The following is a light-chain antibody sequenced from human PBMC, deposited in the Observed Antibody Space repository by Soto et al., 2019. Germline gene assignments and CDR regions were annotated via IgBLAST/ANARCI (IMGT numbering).Light chain of an antibody. CDR1: QSVSSN. CDR3: QQYNNWPLT. J-gene: IGKJ4*01. Sequence: EIVMTQSPATLSVSPGERATLSCMARQSVSSNLAWYQQKPGQAPRLLIYGASTRATGIPARFSGSGSGTEFTLTISSLQSEDVAVYYCQQYNNWPLTFGGGTKVEIK. CDR2: GAS. V-gene: IGKV3-15*01.